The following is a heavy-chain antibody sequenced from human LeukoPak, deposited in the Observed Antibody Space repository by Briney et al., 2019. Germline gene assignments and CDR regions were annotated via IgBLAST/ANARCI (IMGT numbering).Heavy chain of an antibody. D-gene: IGHD5-24*01. CDR2: IYYSGST. CDR1: GGSISSSSYY. V-gene: IGHV4-39*01. Sequence: PSETLSLTCTVSGGSISSSSYYWGWIRQPPGKGLEWIGSIYYSGSTYYNPSLRSRVTISVDTSKNQFSLKLSSVTAADTAVYYCARQGVEMATIWWFDPWGXXXXXTVS. CDR3: ARQGVEMATIWWFDP. J-gene: IGHJ5*02.